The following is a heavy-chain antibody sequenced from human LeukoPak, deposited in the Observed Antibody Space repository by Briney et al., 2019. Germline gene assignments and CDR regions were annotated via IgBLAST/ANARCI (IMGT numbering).Heavy chain of an antibody. CDR2: ISGDGGST. J-gene: IGHJ6*02. V-gene: IGHV3-43*02. Sequence: GGSLRLSCAASGFTFDDYAMHWVRQAPGKGLEWVSLISGDGGSTYYADSVKGRFTISRDNSKNSLYLQMNSLRTEDTALYYCAKDMDSSSCPNRFCYYYYGMDVWGQGTTVTVSS. CDR3: AKDMDSSSCPNRFCYYYYGMDV. D-gene: IGHD6-13*01. CDR1: GFTFDDYA.